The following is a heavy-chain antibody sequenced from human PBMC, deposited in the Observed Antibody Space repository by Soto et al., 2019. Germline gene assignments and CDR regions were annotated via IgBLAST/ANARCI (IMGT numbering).Heavy chain of an antibody. J-gene: IGHJ3*02. CDR1: GYTFTSYY. V-gene: IGHV1-46*01. Sequence: RASVKVSCKASGYTFTSYYIHWVRQAPGHGLEWMGIINPSGGSTSYAQKFQGRVTMTRDTSTSTVYMELSSLRSEDTAVYYCASDLPNYDSSGDAFDIWGQGTMVTVSS. CDR2: INPSGGST. D-gene: IGHD3-22*01. CDR3: ASDLPNYDSSGDAFDI.